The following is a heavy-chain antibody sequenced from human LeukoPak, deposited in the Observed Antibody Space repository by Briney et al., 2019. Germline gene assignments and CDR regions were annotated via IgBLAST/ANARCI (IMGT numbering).Heavy chain of an antibody. CDR1: GFTFSSYG. J-gene: IGHJ4*02. Sequence: GGSLRLSCAAFGFTFSSYGISWLRQAPGKGLEWVSHITGSGEISHYADSVQGRFTISRDNAKNSLYLQMNSLRAEDTAVYYCARENAVATGAFDYWGRGTLVTVSS. V-gene: IGHV3-48*01. CDR2: ITGSGEIS. CDR3: ARENAVATGAFDY. D-gene: IGHD5-12*01.